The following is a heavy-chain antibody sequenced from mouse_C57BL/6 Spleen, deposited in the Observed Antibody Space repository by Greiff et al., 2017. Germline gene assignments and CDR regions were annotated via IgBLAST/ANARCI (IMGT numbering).Heavy chain of an antibody. Sequence: EVQVVESGGGLVKPGGSLKLSCAASGFTFSDYGMHWVRRAPEKGLEWVAYISSGSSTIYYADTVKGRFTISRDNAKNTLFLQMTSLRSEDTAMYYCARPNWDAMDYWGQGTSVTVSS. V-gene: IGHV5-17*01. CDR1: GFTFSDYG. CDR3: ARPNWDAMDY. D-gene: IGHD4-1*01. J-gene: IGHJ4*01. CDR2: ISSGSSTI.